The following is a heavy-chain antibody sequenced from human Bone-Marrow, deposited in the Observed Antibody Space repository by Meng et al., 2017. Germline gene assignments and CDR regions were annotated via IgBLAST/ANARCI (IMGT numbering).Heavy chain of an antibody. D-gene: IGHD1/OR15-1a*01. J-gene: IGHJ5*02. V-gene: IGHV4-39*01. CDR3: VRSRAWVRTGFDP. CDR2: VYYRGST. Sequence: QLQLQESGPGLVKPSETLSLTCTVSGGSISSSSYYWGWIRQPPGKGLEWIASVYYRGSTYYNPSLKSRVTISVDTSKNQFSLKLSSVTAADTAVYYCVRSRAWVRTGFDPWGQGTLVTVSS. CDR1: GGSISSSSYY.